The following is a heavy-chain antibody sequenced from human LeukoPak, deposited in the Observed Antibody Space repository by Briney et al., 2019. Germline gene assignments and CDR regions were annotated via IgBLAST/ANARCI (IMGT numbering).Heavy chain of an antibody. J-gene: IGHJ4*02. CDR3: VRSIRGYSSGWYYFDY. CDR1: GGSIRSSTDY. Sequence: PSETLSLTCTVSGGSIRSSTDYWGWLRQPPGKELEWIGSIYYSGSTYYNPSLKSRVTISVDTSKNQFSVKLSSVTAADTGVYYCVRSIRGYSSGWYYFDYWGQGTLITVSS. V-gene: IGHV4-39*07. D-gene: IGHD6-19*01. CDR2: IYYSGST.